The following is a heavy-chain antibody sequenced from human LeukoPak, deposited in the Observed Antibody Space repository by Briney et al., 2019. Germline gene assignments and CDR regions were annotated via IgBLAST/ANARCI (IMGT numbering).Heavy chain of an antibody. CDR3: ARAMTYYDFWSGYSPDAFDS. Sequence: SQTLSLTCTVSGHPISSGGYYWSWIRQHPGKGLERNEYNYYSGSPYDNRTIKSRVTKSVDTTKNQFSLKLSSVTAADPGVYHCARAMTYYDFWSGYSPDAFDSWGQGTMVTVSA. V-gene: IGHV4-31*03. CDR1: GHPISSGGYY. CDR2: NYYSGSP. D-gene: IGHD3-3*01. J-gene: IGHJ3*02.